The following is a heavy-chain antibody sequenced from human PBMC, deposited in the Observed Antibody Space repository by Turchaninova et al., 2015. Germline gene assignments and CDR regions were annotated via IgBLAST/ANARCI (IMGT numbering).Heavy chain of an antibody. CDR3: ARDGLEELVPDF. D-gene: IGHD1-7*01. V-gene: IGHV3-48*03. CDR2: ISSTGSTI. Sequence: VQLVESGGGLVQPGGSLRLSCAASGFIFSNYEMNWVRQAPGRGLEWISFISSTGSTIYYAVTVKGRFTISRDNAENSLSLQMNRLRVEDTAIYYCARDGLEELVPDFWGQGTLVTVSS. J-gene: IGHJ4*02. CDR1: GFIFSNYE.